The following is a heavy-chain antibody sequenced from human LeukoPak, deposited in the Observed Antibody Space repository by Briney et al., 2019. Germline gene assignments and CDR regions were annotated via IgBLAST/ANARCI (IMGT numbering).Heavy chain of an antibody. J-gene: IGHJ5*02. CDR2: ISSSSSYI. D-gene: IGHD3-10*01. CDR1: GFTFSSYS. Sequence: GGSLRLSCAASGFTFSSYSMNWVRQAPGKGLEWVSSISSSSSYIYYADSVKGRFTISRDNAKNPLYLQMNSLRAEDTAVYYCARDSLGSAWFGDRPLISWGQGTLVTVSS. V-gene: IGHV3-21*01. CDR3: ARDSLGSAWFGDRPLIS.